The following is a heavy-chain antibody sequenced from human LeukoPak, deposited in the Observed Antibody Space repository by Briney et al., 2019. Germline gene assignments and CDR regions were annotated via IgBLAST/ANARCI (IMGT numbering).Heavy chain of an antibody. CDR3: AKELAAAGNPAYDY. CDR1: GFTLSNYA. Sequence: GGSLRLSCAAPGFTLSNYAMSWVRQAPGKGLEWVSGIGGDGIFYAESVRGRFTISRDNSKNTLYLQMNGLRGDDTALYYCAKELAAAGNPAYDYWGQGILVTVCS. D-gene: IGHD6-13*01. J-gene: IGHJ4*01. CDR2: IGGDGI. V-gene: IGHV3-23*01.